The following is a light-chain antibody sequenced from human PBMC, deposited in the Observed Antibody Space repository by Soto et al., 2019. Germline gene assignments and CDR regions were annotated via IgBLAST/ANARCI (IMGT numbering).Light chain of an antibody. CDR3: QQYGSSPPWT. V-gene: IGKV3-20*01. CDR2: GTS. J-gene: IGKJ1*01. Sequence: EVVLTQSPGTLSLSPGERATLSCRASQSISSSFLAWYQQKPSQSPRLLIYGTSSRATGIPDRFSGRGSGTDFTLTISRLEPEDYAVYYCQQYGSSPPWTVGQGTKVDSK. CDR1: QSISSSF.